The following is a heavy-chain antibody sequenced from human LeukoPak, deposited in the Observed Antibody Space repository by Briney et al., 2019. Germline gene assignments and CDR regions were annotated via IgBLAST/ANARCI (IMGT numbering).Heavy chain of an antibody. CDR3: ARGLGGIAGS. CDR2: LNEDGRTT. Sequence: GGSLRLSCAAYGFTFSRYWMPWVRQVPGKGLEWVTRLNEDGRTTTYADSVQGRFAISRDNNKNTLYLQMSSLRAEDTALYYCARGLGGIAGSWGQGTLVTVSS. D-gene: IGHD1-26*01. J-gene: IGHJ1*01. V-gene: IGHV3-74*01. CDR1: GFTFSRYW.